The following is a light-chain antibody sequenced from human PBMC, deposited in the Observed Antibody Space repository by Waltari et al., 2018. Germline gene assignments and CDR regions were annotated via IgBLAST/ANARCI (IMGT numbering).Light chain of an antibody. CDR1: QTVSTSA. Sequence: CRARQTVSTSALSWYQQKPGQAPRVRIYSTDNRATGIPDRFSGSGSGTDFTLTINRLAPEDFAMYYCQQYDGIVVTFGGGTKVEI. CDR3: QQYDGIVVT. J-gene: IGKJ4*01. V-gene: IGKV3-20*01. CDR2: STD.